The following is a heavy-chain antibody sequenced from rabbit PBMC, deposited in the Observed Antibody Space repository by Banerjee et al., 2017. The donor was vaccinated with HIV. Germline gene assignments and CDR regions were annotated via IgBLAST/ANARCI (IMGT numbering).Heavy chain of an antibody. V-gene: IGHV1S40*01. J-gene: IGHJ3*01. CDR2: MNTFTGKA. Sequence: QSLEESGGGLVQPEGSLTLTCKASGFSFSRDYVMCWVRQAPGKGLEWIGCMNTFTGKAVYATWTKGRYTVSKTSSTTVTLHMTSLTAADTATYSCARDLVGVIGWNFGLWGQGTLVTVS. CDR3: ARDLVGVIGWNFGL. CDR1: GFSFSRDYV. D-gene: IGHD4-1*01.